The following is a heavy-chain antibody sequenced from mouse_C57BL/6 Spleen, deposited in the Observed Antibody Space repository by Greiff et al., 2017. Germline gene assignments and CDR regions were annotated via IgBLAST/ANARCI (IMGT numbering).Heavy chain of an antibody. J-gene: IGHJ2*01. Sequence: EVHLVESGGGLVQPGGSLSLSCAASGFTFTDYYMSWVRQPPGKALEWLGFIRNKANGYTTDDSASVKGRFTISRDASQSYIYLQMNALGADASAYYYCVRYSHYYVSSCYYFDYWGQGTTLTVSS. CDR2: IRNKANGYTT. CDR1: GFTFTDYY. V-gene: IGHV7-3*01. D-gene: IGHD1-1*01. CDR3: VRYSHYYVSSCYYFDY.